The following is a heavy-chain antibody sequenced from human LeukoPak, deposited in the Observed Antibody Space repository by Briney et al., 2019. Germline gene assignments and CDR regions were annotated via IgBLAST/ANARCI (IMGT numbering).Heavy chain of an antibody. CDR1: GGSFSGYY. J-gene: IGHJ3*02. CDR2: INHSGST. V-gene: IGHV4-34*01. Sequence: SETLSLTCAVYGGSFSGYYWSWIRQPPGKGLEWIGEINHSGSTNYNPSLKSRVIISVDTSKNQFSLKLSSVTAADTAVYYCARGSGSYGCTMDIWGQGTMVTVSS. D-gene: IGHD3-16*01. CDR3: ARGSGSYGCTMDI.